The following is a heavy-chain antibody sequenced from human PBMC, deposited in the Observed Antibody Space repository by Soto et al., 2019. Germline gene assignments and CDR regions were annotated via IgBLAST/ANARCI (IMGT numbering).Heavy chain of an antibody. CDR2: INPNSGGT. D-gene: IGHD2-15*01. CDR1: GYTFTVYY. CDR3: VRIVVDSWLDS. J-gene: IGHJ5*01. Sequence: ASVKVSCKASGYTFTVYYMHWVRQAPGQGHEWMGWINPNSGGTNYAQKFQGWVTINPDTSNNQLSLQLNSVTPDDTAVYYCVRIVVDSWLDSWGHGTLVTVSS. V-gene: IGHV1-2*04.